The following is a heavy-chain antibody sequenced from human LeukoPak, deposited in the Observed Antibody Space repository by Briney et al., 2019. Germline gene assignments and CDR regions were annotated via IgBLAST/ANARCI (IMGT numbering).Heavy chain of an antibody. J-gene: IGHJ4*02. Sequence: GGSLRLSCAASGFTFSSYSMNWVRQAPGKGLEWVANIKQDGSEKYYVDSVKGRFTISRDNVKNSLYLQMNSLRAEDTAVYYCARDANFARGTPDWGQGTLVTVSS. V-gene: IGHV3-7*01. CDR2: IKQDGSEK. CDR1: GFTFSSYS. D-gene: IGHD3-16*01. CDR3: ARDANFARGTPD.